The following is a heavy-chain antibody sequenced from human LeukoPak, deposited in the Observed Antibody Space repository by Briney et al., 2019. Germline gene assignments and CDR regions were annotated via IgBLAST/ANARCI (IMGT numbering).Heavy chain of an antibody. CDR1: GGSFSGYY. J-gene: IGHJ4*02. D-gene: IGHD3-22*01. V-gene: IGHV4-34*01. CDR2: INHSGST. CDR3: ASMYSSGYEPFDY. Sequence: SETLFLTCAVYGGSFSGYYWSWIRQPPGKGLEWIGEINHSGSTNYNPSLKSRVTISVDTSKNQFSLKLSSVTAADTAVYYCASMYSSGYEPFDYWGQGTLVTVSS.